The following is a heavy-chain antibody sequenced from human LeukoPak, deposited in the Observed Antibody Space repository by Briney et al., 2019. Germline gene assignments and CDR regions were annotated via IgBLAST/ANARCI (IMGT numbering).Heavy chain of an antibody. CDR1: GFTFSSYG. D-gene: IGHD5-18*01. J-gene: IGHJ6*03. CDR3: AKDALVDTATYYYYMDV. CDR2: ISFDGSNK. Sequence: GGSLRLSCAASGFTFSSYGMSWVRQAPGKGLEWVAVISFDGSNKYYVDSVKGRFTISRDNSKNTLYLQMNSLRVEDTAVYYCAKDALVDTATYYYYMDVWGRGTTVTVSS. V-gene: IGHV3-30*18.